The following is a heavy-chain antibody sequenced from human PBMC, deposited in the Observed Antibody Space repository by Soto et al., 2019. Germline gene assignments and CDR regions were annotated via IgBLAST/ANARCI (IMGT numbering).Heavy chain of an antibody. CDR2: IWYDGGNK. CDR3: ARDGAGYSNPPAYYYYYGMDV. J-gene: IGHJ6*02. CDR1: GFTFSSYG. V-gene: IGHV3-33*01. Sequence: QVQLVESGGGVVQPGRSLRLSCAASGFTFSSYGMHWVRQAPGKGLEWVAVIWYDGGNKYYADSVKGRFTISRDNSKNTLYLQMNSLRAEDTAVYYCARDGAGYSNPPAYYYYYGMDVWGQGTTVTVSS. D-gene: IGHD4-4*01.